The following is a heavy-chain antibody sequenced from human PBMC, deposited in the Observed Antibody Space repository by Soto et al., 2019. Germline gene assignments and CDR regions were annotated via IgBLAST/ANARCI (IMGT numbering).Heavy chain of an antibody. V-gene: IGHV3-23*01. CDR3: AKAGYCTGVSCYFYYFDS. CDR2: ISGSGATP. D-gene: IGHD2-15*01. J-gene: IGHJ4*02. Sequence: EVQLLESGGGLLQPGGSLRLSCSASGFTFNNYAMAWVRQAPGEGLEWVSGISGSGATPYYADSVKGRFTISRENSKNTLFLQMNSLSAADTAVYFCAKAGYCTGVSCYFYYFDSWGQGTLVTVSS. CDR1: GFTFNNYA.